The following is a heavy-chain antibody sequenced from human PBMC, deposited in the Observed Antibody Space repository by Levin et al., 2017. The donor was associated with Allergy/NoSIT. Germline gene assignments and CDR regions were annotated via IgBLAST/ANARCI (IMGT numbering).Heavy chain of an antibody. Sequence: PGGSLRLSCAASGFTFSSYGMNWVRQAPGKGLEWVAFISDDGSNNYFLESVKGRFTISRDNSKNTLYLQMNSLTPDDTAVYYCATQGIFGLRSKYGVDGWGPGTTVTVAS. V-gene: IGHV3-30*03. CDR1: GFTFSSYG. J-gene: IGHJ6*02. CDR3: ATQGIFGLRSKYGVDG. CDR2: ISDDGSNN. D-gene: IGHD3-10*01.